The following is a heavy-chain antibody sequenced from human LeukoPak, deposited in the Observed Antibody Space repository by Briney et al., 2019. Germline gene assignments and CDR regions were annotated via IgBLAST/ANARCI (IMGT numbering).Heavy chain of an antibody. CDR1: GGSISSFY. D-gene: IGHD6-13*01. CDR3: GCVYCSNSYDYWYFDL. CDR2: IYYSGST. V-gene: IGHV4-59*01. Sequence: SETLSLTCAVSGGSISSFYWSWIRQPPGKGLEWIGYIYYSGSTNYNPSLKSRVTISVDTSKNQFSLKLSSVTAADTAVYYCGCVYCSNSYDYWYFDLWGRGTLVTVSS. J-gene: IGHJ2*01.